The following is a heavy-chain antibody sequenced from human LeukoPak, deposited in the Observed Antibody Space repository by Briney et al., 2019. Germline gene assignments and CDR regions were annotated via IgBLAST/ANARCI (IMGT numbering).Heavy chain of an antibody. V-gene: IGHV3-21*04. J-gene: IGHJ3*02. Sequence: PGGSLRLSCAASGFTFSSYSMNWVRQAPGKGLEWVSSISSSSSYIYYADSVKGRFTISRDNAKNSLYLQMNSLRAEDTALYYCARIRDGYNDAYDIWGQGTMVTVSS. CDR2: ISSSSSYI. D-gene: IGHD5-24*01. CDR1: GFTFSSYS. CDR3: ARIRDGYNDAYDI.